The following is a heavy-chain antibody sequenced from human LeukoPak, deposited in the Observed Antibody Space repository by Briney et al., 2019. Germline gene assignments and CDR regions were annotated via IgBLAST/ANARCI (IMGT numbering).Heavy chain of an antibody. Sequence: SETLSLTCTVTGGSMNTYYWNWIRQPPGKGLEWIGYIYYSGSTSYSPSLKSRVTMSVDTSKNQFSLNLRSVTAADTAVYYCARVSLDFYDRSGYYYFDYWGQGTLATVSS. V-gene: IGHV4-59*01. CDR2: IYYSGST. J-gene: IGHJ4*02. CDR1: GGSMNTYY. D-gene: IGHD3-22*01. CDR3: ARVSLDFYDRSGYYYFDY.